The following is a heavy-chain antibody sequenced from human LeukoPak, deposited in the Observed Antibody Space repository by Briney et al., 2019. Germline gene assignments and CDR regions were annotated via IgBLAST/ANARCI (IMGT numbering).Heavy chain of an antibody. CDR2: ISWNTGNI. CDR1: GFMLEDYA. V-gene: IGHV3-9*01. D-gene: IGHD2-2*01. J-gene: IGHJ2*01. Sequence: GGSLRLSCAASGFMLEDYAMHWGRLAGRKGREWLSSISWNTGNIGYAESVKGRFTTSRDNAKSSLYMQMNCLRPEDTALYYCAKGPGYATGKRYFDLWGRGTPVSVSS. CDR3: AKGPGYATGKRYFDL.